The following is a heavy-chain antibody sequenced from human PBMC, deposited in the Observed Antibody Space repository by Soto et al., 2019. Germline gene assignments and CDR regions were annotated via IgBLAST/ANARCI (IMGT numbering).Heavy chain of an antibody. CDR1: GFTFSSYG. CDR3: ARDGYCSGGSCYSVPVFDY. D-gene: IGHD2-15*01. CDR2: IWYDGSNK. V-gene: IGHV3-33*01. Sequence: QVQLVESGGGVVQPGRSLRLSCAASGFTFSSYGMHWFRQAPGKGLEWVAVIWYDGSNKYYADSVKGRFTISRDNSNNTLYLQMNSLRAEDTAVYYCARDGYCSGGSCYSVPVFDYWGQGTLVTVSS. J-gene: IGHJ4*02.